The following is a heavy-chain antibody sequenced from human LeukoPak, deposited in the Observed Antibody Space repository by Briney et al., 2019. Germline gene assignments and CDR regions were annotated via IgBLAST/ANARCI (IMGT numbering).Heavy chain of an antibody. Sequence: PSETLSLTCAVSGGSISSSNWWSWVRQPPGKGLEWIGEIYHSGSTNYNPSLKSRVTISVDKSKNQFSLKLSSVTAADTAVYYCARRGIAAAGPDSPYWYFDLWGRGTLVTVSS. CDR1: GGSISSSNW. V-gene: IGHV4-4*02. CDR3: ARRGIAAAGPDSPYWYFDL. J-gene: IGHJ2*01. D-gene: IGHD6-13*01. CDR2: IYHSGST.